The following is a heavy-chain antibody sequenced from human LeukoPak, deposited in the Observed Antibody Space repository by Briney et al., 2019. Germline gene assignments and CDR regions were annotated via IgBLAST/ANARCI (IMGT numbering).Heavy chain of an antibody. CDR2: ILSDGSNK. Sequence: GGSLRLSCAPSGFTFSSFGMHWVRQAPDKGLEWVAFILSDGSNKYYGDPVKGRFTISRDNSKNTLYLQMNSLRAEDTAVYYCAREWIGIVVVPAAMGLGSSYYGMDVWGQGTTVTVSS. V-gene: IGHV3-30*02. D-gene: IGHD2-2*01. J-gene: IGHJ6*02. CDR1: GFTFSSFG. CDR3: AREWIGIVVVPAAMGLGSSYYGMDV.